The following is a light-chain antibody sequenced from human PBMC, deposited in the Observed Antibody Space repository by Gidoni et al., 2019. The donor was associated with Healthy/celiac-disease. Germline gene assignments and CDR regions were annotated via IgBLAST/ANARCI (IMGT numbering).Light chain of an antibody. V-gene: IGLV2-8*01. J-gene: IGLJ1*01. CDR1: SSDVGGYNY. Sequence: QSALTQPPSASGSPGHSVTISCTGTSSDVGGYNYVSWYQQPPGKAPKLMIYEVSKRPSGVPDRVSGSKSGNTASLTVSGLQAEYEADYYCSSYAGSNYVFGTGTKVTVL. CDR3: SSYAGSNYV. CDR2: EVS.